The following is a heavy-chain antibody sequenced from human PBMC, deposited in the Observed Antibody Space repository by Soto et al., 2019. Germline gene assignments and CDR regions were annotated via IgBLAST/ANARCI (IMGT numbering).Heavy chain of an antibody. V-gene: IGHV1-18*01. CDR3: ARDLSGNPRY. CDR2: ISPYNGNT. Sequence: QVQLVQSGPEVKKPGASVKVSCKASGYTFTSYGISWVRQAPGQGLEWMGWISPYNGNTNYAQKLXGXVXKXXDTSTSTAYMELRSLRCDDTAVYYCARDLSGNPRYWGQGTLFTVSS. J-gene: IGHJ4*02. D-gene: IGHD1-26*01. CDR1: GYTFTSYG.